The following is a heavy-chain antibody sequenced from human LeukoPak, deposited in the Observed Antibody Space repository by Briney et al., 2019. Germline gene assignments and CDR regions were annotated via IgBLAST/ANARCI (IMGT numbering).Heavy chain of an antibody. CDR2: ISHSGSTT. J-gene: IGHJ4*02. CDR3: AKSPVSSCRGSFCYPFDY. CDR1: GFTFSSYA. V-gene: IGHV3-23*01. D-gene: IGHD2-15*01. Sequence: PGGSLRLSCAASGFTFSSYAMSWVRQAPGKGLEWLSAISHSGSTTYYADSVKGRFTISRDNSKNTLYLQMNSLRAEDTAVYFCAKSPVSSCRGSFCYPFDYWGQGNLVTVSS.